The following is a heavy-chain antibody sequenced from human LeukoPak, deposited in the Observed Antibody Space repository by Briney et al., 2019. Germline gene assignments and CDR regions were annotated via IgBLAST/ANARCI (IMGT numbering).Heavy chain of an antibody. Sequence: GASVKVSCKASGGTFSSYAISWVRQAPGQGLEWMGGIIPIFGTANYAQKFQGRVTITTDESTSTAYMELSSLGSEDTAVYYCARGALIPWVRGFGYYYYMDVWGKGTTVTVSS. V-gene: IGHV1-69*05. CDR2: IIPIFGTA. CDR3: ARGALIPWVRGFGYYYYMDV. CDR1: GGTFSSYA. J-gene: IGHJ6*03. D-gene: IGHD3-10*01.